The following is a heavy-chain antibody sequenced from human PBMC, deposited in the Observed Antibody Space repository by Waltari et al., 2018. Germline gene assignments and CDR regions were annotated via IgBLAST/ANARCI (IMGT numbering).Heavy chain of an antibody. Sequence: EVQLVESGGGLVKPGGSLSLSCAASGFTFSSYSMNWVRQAPGKGLEWVSSISSSSSYIYYADSVKGRFTISRDNAKNSLYLQMNSLRAEDTAVYYCARESLLAFDYWGQGTLVTVSS. J-gene: IGHJ4*02. V-gene: IGHV3-21*01. CDR3: ARESLLAFDY. CDR2: ISSSSSYI. D-gene: IGHD2-15*01. CDR1: GFTFSSYS.